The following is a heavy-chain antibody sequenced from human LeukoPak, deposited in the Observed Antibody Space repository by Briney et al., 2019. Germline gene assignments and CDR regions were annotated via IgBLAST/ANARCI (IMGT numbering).Heavy chain of an antibody. V-gene: IGHV4-59*01. Sequence: PSETLSLTCTVSGGSISSYYWSWIRQPPGKGLEWIGYIYYSGSTNYNPSLKSRVTLSVDTSKNQFSLKLSSVTAADTAVYYCARARRDIVLMVYAYYFDYWGQGTLVTVSS. CDR3: ARARRDIVLMVYAYYFDY. J-gene: IGHJ4*02. CDR1: GGSISSYY. CDR2: IYYSGST. D-gene: IGHD2-8*01.